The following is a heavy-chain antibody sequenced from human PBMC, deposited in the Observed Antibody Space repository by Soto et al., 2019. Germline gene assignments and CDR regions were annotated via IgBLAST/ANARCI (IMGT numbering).Heavy chain of an antibody. D-gene: IGHD3-10*01. CDR1: GHSISSVYY. Sequence: LSLTCAVSGHSISSVYYWGWIRQPPGKGLEWIGSFYHSGSTYYNPSLKSRVTISVDTSKNQFSLKLSSVTAADTAVYYCARGEYYGSGNYFDYWGQGTLVTVSS. V-gene: IGHV4-38-2*01. CDR3: ARGEYYGSGNYFDY. CDR2: FYHSGST. J-gene: IGHJ4*02.